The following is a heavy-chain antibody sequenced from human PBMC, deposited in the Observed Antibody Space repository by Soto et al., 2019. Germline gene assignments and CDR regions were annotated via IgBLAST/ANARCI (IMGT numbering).Heavy chain of an antibody. Sequence: GGSLRLSCAASGFTFSSYWMSWVRQAPGKGLEWVANIKQDGSEKYYVDSVKGRFTISRDNAKNSLYLQMNSLRAEDTAVYHCARNLGYCSSTSCYAEFFDYWGQGTLVTVSS. V-gene: IGHV3-7*01. CDR1: GFTFSSYW. CDR3: ARNLGYCSSTSCYAEFFDY. D-gene: IGHD2-2*01. J-gene: IGHJ4*02. CDR2: IKQDGSEK.